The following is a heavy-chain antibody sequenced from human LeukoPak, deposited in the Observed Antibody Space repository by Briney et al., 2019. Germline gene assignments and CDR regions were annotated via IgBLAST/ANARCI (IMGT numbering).Heavy chain of an antibody. Sequence: ASVKVSFTSSLYTFTGYFMYWVRQAPGQGLEWMEWINPNSGGTNYAQKLQGRVTMTRDTSISTAYMELNRRRSDDTAVYYCAREDTNFDYWGQGTLVTVSS. CDR1: LYTFTGYF. CDR3: AREDTNFDY. CDR2: INPNSGGT. J-gene: IGHJ4*02. V-gene: IGHV1-2*02.